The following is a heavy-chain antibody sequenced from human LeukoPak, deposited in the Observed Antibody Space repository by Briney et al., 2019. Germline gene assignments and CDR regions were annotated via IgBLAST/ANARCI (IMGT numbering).Heavy chain of an antibody. J-gene: IGHJ6*02. CDR3: ARTTVTTLMGYYYYYGMDV. CDR1: GGSISSYY. V-gene: IGHV4-59*01. D-gene: IGHD4-17*01. CDR2: IYYSGST. Sequence: SETLSLTCTVSGGSISSYYWSWIRQPPGKGLEWIGYIYYSGSTNYNPSLKSRVTISVDTSKNQFSLKLSSVTAADTAVYYCARTTVTTLMGYYYYYGMDVWGQGTTVTVSS.